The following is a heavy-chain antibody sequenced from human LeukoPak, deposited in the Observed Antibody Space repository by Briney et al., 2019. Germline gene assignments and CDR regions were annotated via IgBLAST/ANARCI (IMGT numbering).Heavy chain of an antibody. CDR2: IKKDGSEK. D-gene: IGHD2-8*02. CDR3: AKFTRNTVGFQ. CDR1: GFTFSNYW. V-gene: IGHV3-7*01. J-gene: IGHJ4*02. Sequence: PGGSLRLSCAASGFTFSNYWMSWVRQAPGKGLEWVAKIKKDGSEKYYVDSVRGRFTTSRDNTKTPLFLQMNSLRAEDTVVYHCAKFTRNTVGFQGGEETLLTLPS.